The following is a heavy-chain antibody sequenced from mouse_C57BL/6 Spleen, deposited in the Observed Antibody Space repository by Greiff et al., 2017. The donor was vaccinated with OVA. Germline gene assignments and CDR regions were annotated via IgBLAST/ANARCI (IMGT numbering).Heavy chain of an antibody. V-gene: IGHV14-2*01. J-gene: IGHJ1*03. CDR1: GFNIKDYY. CDR2: IDPEDGET. Sequence: VHVKQSGAELVKPGASVKLSCTASGFNIKDYYMHWVKQRTEQGLEWIGRIDPEDGETKYAPKFQGKATITADTSSNTAYLQLSSLTSEDTAVYYCALITTVVVNWYFDVWGTGTTVTVSS. CDR3: ALITTVVVNWYFDV. D-gene: IGHD1-1*01.